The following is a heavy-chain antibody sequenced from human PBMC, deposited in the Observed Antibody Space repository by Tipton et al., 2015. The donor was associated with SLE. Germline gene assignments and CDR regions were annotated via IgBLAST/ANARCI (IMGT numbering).Heavy chain of an antibody. V-gene: IGHV3-21*04. D-gene: IGHD3-22*01. J-gene: IGHJ3*01. CDR2: ISSSSSYI. Sequence: SLRLSCAASGFTFSSYSMNWVRQAPGKGLEWVSSISSSSSYIYYADSVKGRFTISRDNAKNSLYLQMNSLRAEDTAVYYCATVDYFDSGDAFDFWGQGTLVTVSS. CDR3: ATVDYFDSGDAFDF. CDR1: GFTFSSYS.